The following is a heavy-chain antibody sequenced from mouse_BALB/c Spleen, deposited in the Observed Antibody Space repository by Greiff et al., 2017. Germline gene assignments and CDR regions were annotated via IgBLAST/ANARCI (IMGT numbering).Heavy chain of an antibody. CDR3: ARHQSMITTAFDY. V-gene: IGHV5-6*01. CDR1: GFTFSSYG. Sequence: EVQVVESGGDLVKPGGSLKLSCAASGFTFSSYGMSWVRQTPDKRLEWVATISSGGSYTYYPDSVKGRFTISRDNAKNTLYLQMSSLKSEDTAMYYCARHQSMITTAFDYWGQGTTLTVSS. J-gene: IGHJ2*01. D-gene: IGHD2-4*01. CDR2: ISSGGSYT.